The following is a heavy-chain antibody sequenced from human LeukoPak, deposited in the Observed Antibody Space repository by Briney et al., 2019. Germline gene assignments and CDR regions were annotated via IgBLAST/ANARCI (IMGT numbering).Heavy chain of an antibody. J-gene: IGHJ6*02. CDR2: ISAYNGNT. D-gene: IGHD4-11*01. CDR3: ARGGDSNGYYYYYGMDV. V-gene: IGHV1-18*01. Sequence: ASVTVSCKASGGTFSSYAISWVRQAPGQGLEWMGGISAYNGNTNSAQKLRGRVTMTTDTSTSTAYMELRSLRSDDTAVYYCARGGDSNGYYYYYGMDVWGQGTTVTVSS. CDR1: GGTFSSYA.